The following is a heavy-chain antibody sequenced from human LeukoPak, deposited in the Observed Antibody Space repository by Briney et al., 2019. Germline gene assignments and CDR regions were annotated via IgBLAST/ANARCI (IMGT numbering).Heavy chain of an antibody. V-gene: IGHV3-30-3*01. J-gene: IGHJ4*02. CDR3: ARDLYYYGSGSYQGDY. Sequence: GGSLRLSCAAAGFTFSSYAMHWVRQAPGKGLEWVAVISYDGSNKYYADSVMGRFTISRDNSKNTLYLQMNSLRAEDTAVYYCARDLYYYGSGSYQGDYWGQGTLVTVSS. D-gene: IGHD3-10*01. CDR1: GFTFSSYA. CDR2: ISYDGSNK.